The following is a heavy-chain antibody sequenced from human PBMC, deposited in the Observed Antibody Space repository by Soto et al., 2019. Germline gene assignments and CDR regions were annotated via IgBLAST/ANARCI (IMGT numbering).Heavy chain of an antibody. J-gene: IGHJ6*02. CDR1: GGTFSSYA. Sequence: SVKVSCKASGGTFSSYAISWVRQAPGQGLEWMGGIIPIFGTANYAQKFQGRVTITADESTSTAYMELSSLRSEDTAGYYCGTRIAASGSPGGYYYYYGMGVSGQGTTVTVSS. CDR3: GTRIAASGSPGGYYYYYGMGV. D-gene: IGHD6-13*01. V-gene: IGHV1-69*13. CDR2: IIPIFGTA.